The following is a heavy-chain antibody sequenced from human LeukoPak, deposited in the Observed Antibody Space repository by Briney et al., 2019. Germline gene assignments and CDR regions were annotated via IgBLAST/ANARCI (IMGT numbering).Heavy chain of an antibody. CDR2: ISAYNGNT. J-gene: IGHJ4*02. CDR3: ARGTDCSSTSCYPLFDY. CDR1: GYTFTSYG. Sequence: ASVTVSCKASGYTFTSYGISWVRQAPGQGLEWMGWISAYNGNTNYAQKLQGRVTMTTDTSTSTAYMELRSLRSDDTAVYYCARGTDCSSTSCYPLFDYWGQGTLVTVSS. D-gene: IGHD2-2*01. V-gene: IGHV1-18*01.